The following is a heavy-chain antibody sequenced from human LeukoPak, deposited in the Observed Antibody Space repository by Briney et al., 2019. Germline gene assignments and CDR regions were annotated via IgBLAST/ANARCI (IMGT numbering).Heavy chain of an antibody. D-gene: IGHD3-3*01. CDR3: VKAQRGFDDFWSGYDY. V-gene: IGHV3-23*01. CDR2: IFAGSGST. J-gene: IGHJ4*02. CDR1: GFTFSRYF. Sequence: GGSLRLSCAASGFTFSRYFLAWVRQAPGKGLEWVASIFAGSGSTHYADSVKGRFTISRDNSQNTLYIQMESLRVEDTAVYYCVKAQRGFDDFWSGYDYWGQGSLVTVSS.